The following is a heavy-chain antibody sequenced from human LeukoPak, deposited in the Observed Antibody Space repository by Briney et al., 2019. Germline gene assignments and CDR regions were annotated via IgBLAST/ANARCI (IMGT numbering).Heavy chain of an antibody. CDR1: GYTFTSYG. Sequence: ASVKVSCKASGYTFTSYGISWLRQAPGQGLEWMGWISAYNGNTNYAQKLQGRVTMTTDTSTSTAYMELRSLRSDDTAVYYCARPAGYSSGWSDFDYWGQGTLVTVSS. CDR2: ISAYNGNT. CDR3: ARPAGYSSGWSDFDY. D-gene: IGHD6-19*01. J-gene: IGHJ4*02. V-gene: IGHV1-18*01.